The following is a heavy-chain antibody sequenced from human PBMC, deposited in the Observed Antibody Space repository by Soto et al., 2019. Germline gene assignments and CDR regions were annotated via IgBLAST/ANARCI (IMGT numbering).Heavy chain of an antibody. Sequence: GGSLRLSCAASGFTFSSYWMSWVRQAPGKGLEWVANIKQDGSEKYYVDSVKGRFTISRDNAKNSLYLQMNSLRAEDTAVYYCAREVQQPYYYYYYGMDVRGQGTTVTVSS. D-gene: IGHD6-13*01. V-gene: IGHV3-7*01. J-gene: IGHJ6*02. CDR2: IKQDGSEK. CDR1: GFTFSSYW. CDR3: AREVQQPYYYYYYGMDV.